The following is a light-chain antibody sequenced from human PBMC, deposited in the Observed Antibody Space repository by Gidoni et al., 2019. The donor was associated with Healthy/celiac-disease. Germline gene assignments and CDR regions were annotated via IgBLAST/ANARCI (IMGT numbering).Light chain of an antibody. CDR2: GAS. CDR3: HQYGSSPRT. Sequence: DIVLTQSPGTLSLSPGERATLSCRASQSVSSNYLAWYQQKPGQAPRLLIYGASSRATGIPDRFSGSGSGTDFTLTISRLEPEDFAVYYCHQYGSSPRTFGQGTKLEIK. J-gene: IGKJ2*01. CDR1: QSVSSNY. V-gene: IGKV3-20*01.